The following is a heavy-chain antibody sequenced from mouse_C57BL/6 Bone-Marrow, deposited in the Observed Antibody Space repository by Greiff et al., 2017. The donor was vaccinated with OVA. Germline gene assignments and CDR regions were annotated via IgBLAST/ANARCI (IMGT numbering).Heavy chain of an antibody. J-gene: IGHJ2*01. CDR3: TPSTVVDY. CDR2: IDPENGDT. Sequence: VQLKESGAELVRPGASVKLSCTASGFNIKDDYMHWVKQRPEQGLAWIGWIDPENGDTEYASKFQGKATITADTTSNTAYLQLSSLTSEDTAVYYCTPSTVVDYWGQGTTLTVSS. CDR1: GFNIKDDY. D-gene: IGHD1-1*01. V-gene: IGHV14-4*01.